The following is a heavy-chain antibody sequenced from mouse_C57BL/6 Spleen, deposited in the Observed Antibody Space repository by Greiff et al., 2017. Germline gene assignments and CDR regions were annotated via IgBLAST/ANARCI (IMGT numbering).Heavy chain of an antibody. J-gene: IGHJ4*01. CDR2: INPRNGGT. D-gene: IGHD4-1*01. V-gene: IGHV1-53*01. CDR3: ARRPITGMDAMDY. Sequence: QVQLQQPGTELVKPGASVKLSCKASGYTFTSYWMHWVKQRPGQGLEWIGNINPRNGGTNYNEKFKSKATLTVDKSSSTAYMQLSSLASEDSAVYDCARRPITGMDAMDYWGQGTSVTVSS. CDR1: GYTFTSYW.